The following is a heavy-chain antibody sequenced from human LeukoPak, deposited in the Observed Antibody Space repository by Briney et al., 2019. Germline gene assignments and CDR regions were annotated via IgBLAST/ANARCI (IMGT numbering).Heavy chain of an antibody. V-gene: IGHV3-20*04. CDR2: VNWNGGST. Sequence: GGSLRLSCAASALTFDDYGMSWVRQAAVEGLEWVSGVNWNGGSTGYADSWKGRFTISRDNAKNSLYLQMNSLRAEDTALYYCARGGPRDYFDYWGQGTLVTVSS. D-gene: IGHD3-10*01. CDR1: ALTFDDYG. J-gene: IGHJ4*02. CDR3: ARGGPRDYFDY.